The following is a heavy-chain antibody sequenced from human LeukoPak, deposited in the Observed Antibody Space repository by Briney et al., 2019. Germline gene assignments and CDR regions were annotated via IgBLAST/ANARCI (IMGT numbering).Heavy chain of an antibody. J-gene: IGHJ4*02. D-gene: IGHD1-7*01. V-gene: IGHV3-21*04. CDR3: AKDNWNYASAFDY. Sequence: GGSLRLSCAASGFTFSSYSMNWVRQAPGKGLEWVSSISSSSSYIYYADSVKGRFTISRDNAKNSLYLQMNSLRVEDTAVYYCAKDNWNYASAFDYWGQGTLVTVSS. CDR2: ISSSSSYI. CDR1: GFTFSSYS.